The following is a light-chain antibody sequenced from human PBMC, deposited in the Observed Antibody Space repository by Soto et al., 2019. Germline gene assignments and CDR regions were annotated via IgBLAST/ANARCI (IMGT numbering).Light chain of an antibody. V-gene: IGKV3-20*01. CDR2: GAS. CDR1: QTVGNNY. CDR3: QQYGSSPLFT. J-gene: IGKJ3*01. Sequence: EIVLTQSPGTLSLSPGDGATLSCRASQTVGNNYLAWYQQRPGQAPRLLIHGASSRATGIPDRFSGSGSGTDFTLTISRLEPEDFAVYYCQQYGSSPLFTFGPGTKVDIK.